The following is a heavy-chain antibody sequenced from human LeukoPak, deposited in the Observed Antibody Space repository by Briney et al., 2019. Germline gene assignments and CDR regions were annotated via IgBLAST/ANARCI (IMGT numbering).Heavy chain of an antibody. Sequence: GGSLRLSCTASGFTSGDHAMSWVRQVPGKGLEWVGFIRSKAYRGTTEYAASVRGRFTISRDDSKSVVYLQMNSLKTEDTAFYYCARGPIQLWIHNAMDVWGQGTTVTVSS. CDR2: IRSKAYRGTT. CDR1: GFTSGDHA. CDR3: ARGPIQLWIHNAMDV. D-gene: IGHD5-18*01. V-gene: IGHV3-49*04. J-gene: IGHJ6*02.